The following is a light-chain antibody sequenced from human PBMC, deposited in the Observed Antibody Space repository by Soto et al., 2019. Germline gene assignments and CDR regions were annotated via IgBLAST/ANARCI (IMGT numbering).Light chain of an antibody. J-gene: IGLJ1*01. CDR1: SSDVGGYNY. Sequence: QSALTQPPSASGSPGQSATISCTGTSSDVGGYNYVSWYQQHPGKAPKLMIYEVSKRPSGVPDRFSGSKSGNTASLTVSGLQAEDEADYYCSSYAGSNNPPYVFGTGTKVTVL. CDR2: EVS. V-gene: IGLV2-8*01. CDR3: SSYAGSNNPPYV.